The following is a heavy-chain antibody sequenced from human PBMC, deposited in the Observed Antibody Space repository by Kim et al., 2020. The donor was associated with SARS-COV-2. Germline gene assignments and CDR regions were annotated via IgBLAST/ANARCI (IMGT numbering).Heavy chain of an antibody. CDR1: GGSVSSGSYY. V-gene: IGHV4-61*01. CDR3: AREFDYYGSGSYYTVAFDI. J-gene: IGHJ3*02. D-gene: IGHD3-10*01. CDR2: IYYSGST. Sequence: SETLSLTCTVSGGSVSSGSYYWSWIRQPPGKGLEWIGYIYYSGSTNYNPSLKSRVTISVDTSKNQFSLKLSSVTAADTAVYYCAREFDYYGSGSYYTVAFDIWGQGTMVTVSS.